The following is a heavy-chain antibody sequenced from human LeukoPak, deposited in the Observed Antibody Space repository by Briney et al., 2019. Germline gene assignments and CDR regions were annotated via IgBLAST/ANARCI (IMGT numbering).Heavy chain of an antibody. Sequence: SETLSLTCAVSGYPISSGYYWGWIRQPPGKGLEWIGSIYHSGSTYYNPSLKSRATVSVDTSKNQFSLKLSSVTAADTAVYYCARLRENGDYGIDYWGQGTLVTVSS. D-gene: IGHD4-17*01. CDR3: ARLRENGDYGIDY. V-gene: IGHV4-38-2*01. CDR2: IYHSGST. CDR1: GYPISSGYY. J-gene: IGHJ4*02.